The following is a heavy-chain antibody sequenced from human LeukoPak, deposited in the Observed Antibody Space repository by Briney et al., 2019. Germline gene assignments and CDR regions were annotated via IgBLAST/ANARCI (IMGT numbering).Heavy chain of an antibody. CDR1: GFTFSDYY. CDR2: ISSSGSTI. J-gene: IGHJ3*02. CDR3: ASPHIAAARGDAFDI. Sequence: GGSLRLSCAASGFTFSDYYMSWIRQAPGKGLEWVSYISSSGSTIYYAHSLKGRFTTSRDNAKNSLYLQMNSLRAEDTAVYYCASPHIAAARGDAFDIWGQGTMVTVSS. V-gene: IGHV3-11*04. D-gene: IGHD6-13*01.